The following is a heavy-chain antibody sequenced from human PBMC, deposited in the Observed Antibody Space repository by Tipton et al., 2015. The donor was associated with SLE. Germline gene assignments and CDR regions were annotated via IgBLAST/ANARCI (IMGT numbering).Heavy chain of an antibody. CDR2: IYYSGST. CDR1: GGSISSYY. J-gene: IGHJ4*02. Sequence: TLSLTCTVSGGSISSYYWSWIRQPPGKGLEWIGYIYYSGSTNYNPSLKSRVTISVDTSKNQFSLKLSSVTAADTAVYYCARHYDSLTPFDYWGQGTLVTASS. D-gene: IGHD3-22*01. CDR3: ARHYDSLTPFDY. V-gene: IGHV4-59*08.